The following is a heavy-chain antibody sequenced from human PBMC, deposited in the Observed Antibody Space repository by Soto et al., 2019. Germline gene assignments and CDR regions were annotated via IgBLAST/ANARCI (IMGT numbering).Heavy chain of an antibody. J-gene: IGHJ4*02. CDR2: VDHSGRT. V-gene: IGHV4-38-2*01. CDR3: AKKGYYPSGKINLFDS. D-gene: IGHD3-10*01. Sequence: NPSETLSLTCAVSGYSINSDYYWGWIRQPPGKGLEWIGSVDHSGRTYYSPSLRSRLTIFIDTSKNQFSLRLTSVTAADTAMYFCAKKGYYPSGKINLFDSWGPGTLVTVSS. CDR1: GYSINSDYY.